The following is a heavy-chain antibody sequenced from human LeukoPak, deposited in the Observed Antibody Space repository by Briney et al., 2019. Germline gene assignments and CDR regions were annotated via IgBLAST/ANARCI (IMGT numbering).Heavy chain of an antibody. D-gene: IGHD4-17*01. CDR1: GGSISSGSYD. J-gene: IGHJ4*02. CDR3: ARTKGRRDYGPYYFDY. V-gene: IGHV4-61*09. CDR2: IYTSGST. Sequence: SETLSLTCTVSGGSISSGSYDWYWIRQPAGKGLEWIGHIYTSGSTNYNPSLKSRVTISVDTSKNQFSLKLSSVTAADTAVYYCARTKGRRDYGPYYFDYWGQGTLVTVSS.